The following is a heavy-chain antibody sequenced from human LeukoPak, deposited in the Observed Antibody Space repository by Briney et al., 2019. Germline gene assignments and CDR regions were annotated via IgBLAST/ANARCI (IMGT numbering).Heavy chain of an antibody. Sequence: GGSLRLSCAASGFTFSDYSMNWVRQAPGLGLEWGSCISSRGSYIYYADSVKGRFTISRDSAKSSLYLQMNSLRADDTAVYYCARTLTASSNYYMDVWGKGTTVIVSS. V-gene: IGHV3-21*01. CDR1: GFTFSDYS. CDR3: ARTLTASSNYYMDV. CDR2: ISSRGSYI. J-gene: IGHJ6*03.